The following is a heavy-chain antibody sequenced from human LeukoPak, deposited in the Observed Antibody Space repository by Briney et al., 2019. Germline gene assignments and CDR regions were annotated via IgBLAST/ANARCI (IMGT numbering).Heavy chain of an antibody. CDR1: GFTVSSNY. D-gene: IGHD2-15*01. Sequence: GGSLRLSCAASGFTVSSNYMSWVRQAPGKGLEWVSVIYSGGSTYYADSVKGRFTTSRHNSKNTLYLQMNSLRAEDTAVYYCAKDRQSGIFMFDPWGQGTLVTVSS. J-gene: IGHJ5*02. V-gene: IGHV3-53*01. CDR2: IYSGGST. CDR3: AKDRQSGIFMFDP.